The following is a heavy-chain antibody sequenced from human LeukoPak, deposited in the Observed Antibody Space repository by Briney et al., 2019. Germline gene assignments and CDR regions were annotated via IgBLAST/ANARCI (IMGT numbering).Heavy chain of an antibody. CDR2: ISGSGGST. CDR3: AKDNWNYVTSDFDY. J-gene: IGHJ4*02. Sequence: PGGSLRLSCAASGFTFSSYAMSWVRQAPGKGLEWVSAISGSGGSTYYADSVKGRFTISRDNSKNTLYLQMNNLRAEDTAVYYCAKDNWNYVTSDFDYWGQGTLVTVSS. V-gene: IGHV3-23*01. D-gene: IGHD1-7*01. CDR1: GFTFSSYA.